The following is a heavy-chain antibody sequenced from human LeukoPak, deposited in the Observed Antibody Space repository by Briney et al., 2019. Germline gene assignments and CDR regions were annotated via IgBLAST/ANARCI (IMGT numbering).Heavy chain of an antibody. CDR2: IYPGNSDPGT. J-gene: IGHJ5*01. D-gene: IGHD2-8*01. CDR3: ARLGVYPDNGGCDSCGGIWFDS. CDR1: GYNLNNYW. Sequence: GESLRISCQGLGYNLNNYWIAWLRQMPGYGGGLEYMGIIYPGNSDPGTKYSPSFEGQVSISVDNSINTAYLRWSSLQVSDTAIYYCARLGVYPDNGGCDSCGGIWFDSWGQGTHLIVSS. V-gene: IGHV5-51*01.